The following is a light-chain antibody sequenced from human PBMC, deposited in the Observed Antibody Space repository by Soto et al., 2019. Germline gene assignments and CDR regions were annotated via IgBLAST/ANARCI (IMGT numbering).Light chain of an antibody. V-gene: IGKV1-5*01. CDR1: QSISSW. J-gene: IGKJ1*01. CDR3: QQYNSYSET. Sequence: DIKMTQCPSTLSASVGDRGTITCRASQSISSWLAWYQQKPGKAPKLLIYDASSLESGVPSRFSGSGSGTEFTLTISSLQPDDFATYYCQQYNSYSETFGQGTKVDIK. CDR2: DAS.